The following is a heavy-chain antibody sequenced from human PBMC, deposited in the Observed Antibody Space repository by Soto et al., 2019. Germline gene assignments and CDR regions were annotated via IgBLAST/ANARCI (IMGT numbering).Heavy chain of an antibody. CDR3: ARGVSGTYTNTIDY. CDR2: ISSSSSTI. CDR1: GVTFSSYS. Sequence: EVQLVESGGGLVQPGGSVRLSCAASGVTFSSYSMNWVRQAPGKGLEWVSYISSSSSTIYYADSVKGRFTVSRDNAKNSLYLQMNSLRDEDTAVYYCARGVSGTYTNTIDYWGQGTLVTVSS. D-gene: IGHD3-10*01. J-gene: IGHJ4*02. V-gene: IGHV3-48*02.